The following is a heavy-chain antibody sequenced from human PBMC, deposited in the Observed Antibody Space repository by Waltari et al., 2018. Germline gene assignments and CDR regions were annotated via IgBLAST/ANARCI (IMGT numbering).Heavy chain of an antibody. D-gene: IGHD1-26*01. V-gene: IGHV4-39*01. CDR3: ARRLGEYYFDY. CDR2: IYYSGST. CDR1: GGSISSSSYY. Sequence: QLQLQESGPGLVKPSETLSLTCPVSGGSISSSSYYWGWIRQPPGKGLEWIGSIYYSGSTYYNPSLKSRVTISVDTSKNQFSLKLSSVTAADTAVYYCARRLGEYYFDYWGQGTLVTVSS. J-gene: IGHJ4*02.